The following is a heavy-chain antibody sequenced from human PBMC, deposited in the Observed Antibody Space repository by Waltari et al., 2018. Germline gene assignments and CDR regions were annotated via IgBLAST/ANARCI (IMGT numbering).Heavy chain of an antibody. D-gene: IGHD2-2*01. CDR3: ARTTYCSSTSCYGLSAVF. V-gene: IGHV1-69*01. CDR2: IIPSFGTA. Sequence: QVQLVQSGAEVQKPGASVKVSCKASGYTFIAYYIHWVRQVPGQGLEWMGRIIPSFGTANYAQKFQGRVTITTDESTSTAYMELSSLRSEDTAVYYCARTTYCSSTSCYGLSAVFWGQGTLVTVSS. CDR1: GYTFIAYY. J-gene: IGHJ4*02.